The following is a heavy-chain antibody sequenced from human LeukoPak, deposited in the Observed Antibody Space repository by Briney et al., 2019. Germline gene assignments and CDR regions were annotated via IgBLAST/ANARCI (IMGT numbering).Heavy chain of an antibody. CDR1: GLTFSNYW. D-gene: IGHD5-12*01. V-gene: IGHV3-7*01. CDR2: MKEDGSEK. Sequence: PGGSLRLSCAASGLTFSNYWMSWVRQAPGKRLEWVASMKEDGSEKYYVDSVKGRFTISRDNARNSLYLQMNILRADDTAVYYCARPRPGYYFDYWGQGTLVTVSS. CDR3: ARPRPGYYFDY. J-gene: IGHJ4*02.